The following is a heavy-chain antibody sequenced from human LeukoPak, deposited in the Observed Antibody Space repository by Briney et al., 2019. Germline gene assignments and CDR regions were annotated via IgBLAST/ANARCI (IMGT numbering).Heavy chain of an antibody. V-gene: IGHV3-48*03. CDR3: ARFDFWSSYGMDV. J-gene: IGHJ6*02. CDR2: ISSSGSTI. D-gene: IGHD3-3*01. CDR1: GFTFSSYE. Sequence: GSLRLSCAVSGFTFSSYEMNWVRQAPGKGLEWVSYISSSGSTIYYADSVKGRFTISRDNAKNSLYLQMNSLRDEDTAVYYCARFDFWSSYGMDVWGQGTTVTVSS.